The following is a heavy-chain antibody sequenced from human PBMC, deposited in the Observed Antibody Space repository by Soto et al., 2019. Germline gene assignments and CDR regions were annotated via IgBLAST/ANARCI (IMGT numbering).Heavy chain of an antibody. J-gene: IGHJ6*03. CDR1: GGSISSSSYY. D-gene: IGHD2-2*01. V-gene: IGHV4-39*01. Sequence: SETLSLTCTVSGGSISSSSYYWGWIRQPPGKGLEWIGSIYYSGSTYYNPSLKSRVTISVDTSKNQLSLKLSSVPAADTAVYYCASLLMPLYYYYYMDVWGKGTTVTVSS. CDR2: IYYSGST. CDR3: ASLLMPLYYYYYMDV.